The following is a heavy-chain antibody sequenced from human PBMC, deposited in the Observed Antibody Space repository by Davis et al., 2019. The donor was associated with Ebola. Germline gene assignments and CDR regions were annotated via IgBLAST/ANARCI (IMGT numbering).Heavy chain of an antibody. V-gene: IGHV4-34*01. CDR3: AREGKTYYDFWSGMDV. CDR1: GGSFSGYY. D-gene: IGHD3-3*01. Sequence: MPSETLSLTCAVYGGSFSGYYWSWIRQPPGKGLEWIGEINHSGSTNYNPSLKSRVTISVDTSKNQFSLKLSSVTAADTAVYHCAREGKTYYDFWSGMDVWGQGTTVTVSS. CDR2: INHSGST. J-gene: IGHJ6*02.